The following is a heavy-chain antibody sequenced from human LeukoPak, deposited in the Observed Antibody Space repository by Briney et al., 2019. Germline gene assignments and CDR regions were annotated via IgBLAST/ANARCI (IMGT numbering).Heavy chain of an antibody. J-gene: IGHJ4*02. CDR3: ARHRITMVRGALQGSYYFDY. CDR2: IYPGDSDT. Sequence: GESLKISCKGSGYSFTSYWISWVRQMPGKGLEWMGIIYPGDSDTRYSPSFQGQVTISADKSISTAYLQWSSLKASDTAMYYCARHRITMVRGALQGSYYFDYWGQGTLVTVSS. CDR1: GYSFTSYW. V-gene: IGHV5-51*01. D-gene: IGHD3-10*01.